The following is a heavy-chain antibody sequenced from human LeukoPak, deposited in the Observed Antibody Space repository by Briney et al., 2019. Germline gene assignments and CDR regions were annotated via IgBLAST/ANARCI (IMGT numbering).Heavy chain of an antibody. Sequence: PSETLSLTCAVYGGSFSGYYWSWIRQPPGKGLEWIGEINHSGSTNYNPSLKSRVTISVDTSKNQFSLKLSSVTAADTAVYYCARRPRYYYDSSGYYYDNADGAFDIWGQGTMVTVSS. CDR3: ARRPRYYYDSSGYYYDNADGAFDI. CDR1: GGSFSGYY. CDR2: INHSGST. J-gene: IGHJ3*02. V-gene: IGHV4-34*01. D-gene: IGHD3-22*01.